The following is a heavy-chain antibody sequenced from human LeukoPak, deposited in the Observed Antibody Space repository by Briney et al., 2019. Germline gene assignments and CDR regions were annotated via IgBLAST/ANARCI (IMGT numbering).Heavy chain of an antibody. CDR3: AKTRSGTYYGDSFDI. CDR1: GDSITRSDW. V-gene: IGHV4-28*05. Sequence: SDTLSLACAVSGDSITRSDWWAWIRQPPGKGLEWLGNIYYSGRVYHNPSLQTRVTMSVDSSKNQFSLRLGSVTAVDTAVYCCAKTRSGTYYGDSFDIWGQGILVTVSS. CDR2: IYYSGRV. D-gene: IGHD1-26*01. J-gene: IGHJ3*02.